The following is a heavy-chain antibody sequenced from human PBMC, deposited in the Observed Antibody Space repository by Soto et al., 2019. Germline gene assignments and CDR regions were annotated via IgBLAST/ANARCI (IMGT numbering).Heavy chain of an antibody. D-gene: IGHD6-19*01. CDR1: GGSISSYY. CDR2: IYYSGST. V-gene: IGHV4-59*01. Sequence: PSETLSLTCTVSGGSISSYYWSWIRQPPGKGLEWIGYIYYSGSTNYNPSLKSRVTISVDTSKNQFSLKLSSVTAADTAVYYCAIELAGAGSSAFDYWCQGTLVTVSS. CDR3: AIELAGAGSSAFDY. J-gene: IGHJ4*02.